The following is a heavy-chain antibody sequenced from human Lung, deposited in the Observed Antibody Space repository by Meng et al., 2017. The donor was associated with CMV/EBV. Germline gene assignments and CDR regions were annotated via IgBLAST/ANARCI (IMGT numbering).Heavy chain of an antibody. CDR1: GYTFSTYT. Sequence: LVQFGSELKKPGASCKVSCKASGYTFSTYTITWVRQAHGRGLEWMGWISTNTGTPTYTQGFTGRFVFSLDTSVSTAYLQISSLKAEDTAVYYCARGGNFDPWGQGTLVTVSS. CDR2: ISTNTGTP. V-gene: IGHV7-4-1*02. CDR3: ARGGNFDP. J-gene: IGHJ5*02. D-gene: IGHD2/OR15-2a*01.